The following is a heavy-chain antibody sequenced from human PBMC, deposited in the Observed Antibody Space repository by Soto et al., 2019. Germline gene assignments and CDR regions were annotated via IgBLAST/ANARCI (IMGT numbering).Heavy chain of an antibody. V-gene: IGHV1-46*01. D-gene: IGHD1-26*01. CDR3: ARSSGGNFGIIIEGTNWFAP. Sequence: ASVKVSCKAPRDTFTSYYINWVRQAPGQWLEWMGVINPHGGSTAYAQKFKGRVTLTRDTSASTVYMEVSSLTSEDTAMYYCARSSGGNFGIIIEGTNWFAPWGQGTLVTVS. CDR1: RDTFTSYY. J-gene: IGHJ5*02. CDR2: INPHGGST.